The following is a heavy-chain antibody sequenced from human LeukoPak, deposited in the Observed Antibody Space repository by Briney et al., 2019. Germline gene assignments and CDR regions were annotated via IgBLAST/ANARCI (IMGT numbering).Heavy chain of an antibody. CDR1: GFTFSSYA. CDR3: ASSRDTGHFVLMVPQGDWFFA. V-gene: IGHV3-23*01. CDR2: ISGSGGST. D-gene: IGHD2-8*01. J-gene: IGHJ5*02. Sequence: GGSLRLSCAASGFTFSSYAMSWVRQAPGKGLEWVSAISGSGGSTYYADSVKGRFTISRDNSKNTLYLQMNSLRAEDTAVYYCASSRDTGHFVLMVPQGDWFFAWGEGALVTVSS.